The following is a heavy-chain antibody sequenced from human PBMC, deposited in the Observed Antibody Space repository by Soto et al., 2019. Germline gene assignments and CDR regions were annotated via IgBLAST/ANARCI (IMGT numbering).Heavy chain of an antibody. D-gene: IGHD6-13*01. CDR2: IYPGDSDT. CDR1: GDSFTSYW. V-gene: IGHV5-51*01. Sequence: GASLKISCKGSGDSFTSYWIGWVRQMPGKGLESMGIIYPGDSDTRYSPSFQGQVTISADKSISTAYLQWSSLKASDTAMYYCARTAAAGKYYYGMDVWGQGTTVTVSS. CDR3: ARTAAAGKYYYGMDV. J-gene: IGHJ6*02.